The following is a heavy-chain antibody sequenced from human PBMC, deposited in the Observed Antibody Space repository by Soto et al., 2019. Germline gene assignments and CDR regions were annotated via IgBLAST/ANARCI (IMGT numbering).Heavy chain of an antibody. CDR1: GFTFSSYG. Sequence: GGSLRLSCAASGFTFSSYGMHWVRQAPGKWLEWVAVIWYDGSNKYYADSVKGRFTISRDNSKNTLYLQMNSLRAEDTAVYYCARAKTTVTTTYGMDVWGQGXTVTVYS. CDR3: ARAKTTVTTTYGMDV. J-gene: IGHJ6*02. V-gene: IGHV3-33*01. CDR2: IWYDGSNK. D-gene: IGHD4-17*01.